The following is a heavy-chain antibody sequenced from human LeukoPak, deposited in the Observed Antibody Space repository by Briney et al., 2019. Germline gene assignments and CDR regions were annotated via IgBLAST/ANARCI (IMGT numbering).Heavy chain of an antibody. V-gene: IGHV3-7*01. CDR1: GSTFSSYW. CDR3: AREGGIYYGDYQDYFDY. CDR2: IKQDGSEK. Sequence: GGSLRLSCAASGSTFSSYWMSWVRQAPGKGLEWVANIKQDGSEKYYVDSVKGRFTISRDNAKNSLYLQMNSLRAEDTAVYYCAREGGIYYGDYQDYFDYWGQGTLVTVSS. D-gene: IGHD4-17*01. J-gene: IGHJ4*02.